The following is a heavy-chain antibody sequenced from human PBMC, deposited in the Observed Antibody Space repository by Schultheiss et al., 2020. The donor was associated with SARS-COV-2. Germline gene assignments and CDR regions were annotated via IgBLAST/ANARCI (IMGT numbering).Heavy chain of an antibody. CDR1: GGSISSYY. CDR2: IYYSGST. Sequence: SETLSLTCTVSGGSISSYYWSWLRQSPGKGLEWIGNIYYSGSTYYNPSLKSRVTISLDTSKNQFSLKLSSVTAADTAVYYCARELAYLNWFDPWGQGTLVTVSS. CDR3: ARELAYLNWFDP. D-gene: IGHD2-2*02. V-gene: IGHV4-59*01. J-gene: IGHJ5*02.